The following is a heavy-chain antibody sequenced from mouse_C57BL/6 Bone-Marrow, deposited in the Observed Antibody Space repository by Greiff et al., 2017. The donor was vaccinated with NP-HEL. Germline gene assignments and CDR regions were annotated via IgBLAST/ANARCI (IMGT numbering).Heavy chain of an antibody. D-gene: IGHD2-2*01. J-gene: IGHJ3*01. Sequence: QVQLQQSGAELMKPGASVKLSCKATGYTFTGYWIEWVKQRPGHGLEWIGEILPGSGSTNSNEKFKGKATFTADTSSNTAYMQLSSLTTEDSAIYYCGSRRWLRSWFAYWGQGTLVTVSA. CDR3: GSRRWLRSWFAY. V-gene: IGHV1-9*01. CDR1: GYTFTGYW. CDR2: ILPGSGST.